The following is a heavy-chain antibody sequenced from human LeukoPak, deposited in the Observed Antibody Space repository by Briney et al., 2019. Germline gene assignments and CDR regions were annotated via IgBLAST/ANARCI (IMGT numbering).Heavy chain of an antibody. CDR3: AKDRNYYDSSGDRLAAFDI. CDR1: GFIFSSYV. D-gene: IGHD3-22*01. CDR2: ISGSGGST. J-gene: IGHJ3*02. V-gene: IGHV3-23*01. Sequence: GGSLRLSCAASGFIFSSYVMSWVRQAPGKGLEWVSAISGSGGSTYYADSVKGRFTISRDNSKNTLYLQMNSLRAEDTAVYYCAKDRNYYDSSGDRLAAFDIWGQGTMVTVSS.